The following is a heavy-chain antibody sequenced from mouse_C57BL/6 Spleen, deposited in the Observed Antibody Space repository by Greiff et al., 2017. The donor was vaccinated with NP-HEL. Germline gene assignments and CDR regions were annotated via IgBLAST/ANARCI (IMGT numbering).Heavy chain of an antibody. CDR2: ISYDGSN. D-gene: IGHD4-1*01. Sequence: EVQLVESGPGLVKPSQSLSLTCSVTGYSITSGYYWNWIRQFPGNKLEWMGYISYDGSNNYNPSLKNRISITRDTSKNQFFLKLNSVTTEDTATYYCAREGTGTYYYAMDYWGQGTSVTVSS. J-gene: IGHJ4*01. V-gene: IGHV3-6*01. CDR3: AREGTGTYYYAMDY. CDR1: GYSITSGYY.